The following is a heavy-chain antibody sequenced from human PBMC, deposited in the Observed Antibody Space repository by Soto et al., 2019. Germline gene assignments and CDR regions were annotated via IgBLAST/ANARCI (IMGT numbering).Heavy chain of an antibody. CDR2: INPNSDGT. CDR3: AREYCSGSSCAGVDY. D-gene: IGHD2-2*01. Sequence: ASVKVSCKASGYTFTGYYMHWVRQAPGQGLEWMGWINPNSDGTNYAQKLQGRVTMTRDASISTAYMELSSLRSEDTAEYYCAREYCSGSSCAGVDYWGQGTLVTVSS. V-gene: IGHV1-2*02. CDR1: GYTFTGYY. J-gene: IGHJ4*02.